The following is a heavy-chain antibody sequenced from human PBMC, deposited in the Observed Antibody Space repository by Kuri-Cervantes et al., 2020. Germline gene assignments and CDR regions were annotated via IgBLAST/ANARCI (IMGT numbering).Heavy chain of an antibody. CDR2: IKSKTDGGTT. V-gene: IGHV3-15*01. CDR3: ARGSQWSTATASDY. J-gene: IGHJ4*02. CDR1: GFTFSNAW. Sequence: GGSLRLSCAASGFTFSNAWMSWVRQAPGKGLEWVGRIKSKTDGGTTDYAAPVKGRFTISRDDSKNTLYLQMNSLRAEDTAVYYCARGSQWSTATASDYWGQGTLVTVSS. D-gene: IGHD2-15*01.